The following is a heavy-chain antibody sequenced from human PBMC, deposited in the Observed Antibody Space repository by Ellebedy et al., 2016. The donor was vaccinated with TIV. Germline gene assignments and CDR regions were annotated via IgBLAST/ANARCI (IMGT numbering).Heavy chain of an antibody. J-gene: IGHJ5*02. CDR1: NGSIRSDY. Sequence: MPSETLSLTFTASNGSIRSDYWSWIRQPPGKGLEWIGSIYYRGSTKYNASLKSRVTISMDTSKTQFSLKLNSVTAADTAVYFCARATYSSSWYRVWFDPWGQGTLVTVSS. V-gene: IGHV4-59*01. CDR3: ARATYSSSWYRVWFDP. CDR2: IYYRGST. D-gene: IGHD6-13*01.